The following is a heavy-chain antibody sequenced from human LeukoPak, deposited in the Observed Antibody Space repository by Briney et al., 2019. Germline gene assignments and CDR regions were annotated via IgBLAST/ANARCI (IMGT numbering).Heavy chain of an antibody. CDR3: AKESESYDSSGSTLDY. Sequence: PGRSLRLSCAASGFTFSSYAMHWVRQAPGKGLEWVAVISYDGSNKYYADSVKGRFTISRDDSKNTLYLQMNSLRAEDTAVYYCAKESESYDSSGSTLDYWGQGTLVTVSS. D-gene: IGHD3-22*01. J-gene: IGHJ4*02. CDR2: ISYDGSNK. V-gene: IGHV3-30*04. CDR1: GFTFSSYA.